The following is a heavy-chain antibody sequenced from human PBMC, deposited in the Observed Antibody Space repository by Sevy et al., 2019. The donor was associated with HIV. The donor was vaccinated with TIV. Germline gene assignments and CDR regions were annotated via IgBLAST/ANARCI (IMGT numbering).Heavy chain of an antibody. CDR2: ISGSGGST. CDR1: GFTFSSYA. CDR3: AKSYSRNFTPIVGATAFDY. V-gene: IGHV3-23*01. J-gene: IGHJ4*02. Sequence: GGSLRLSCAASGFTFSSYAMSWVRQAPGKGLEWVSAISGSGGSTYYAGSVKGRFTISRDNSKNTLYLQMNSLRAEDTAVYYCAKSYSRNFTPIVGATAFDYWGQGTLVTVSS. D-gene: IGHD1-26*01.